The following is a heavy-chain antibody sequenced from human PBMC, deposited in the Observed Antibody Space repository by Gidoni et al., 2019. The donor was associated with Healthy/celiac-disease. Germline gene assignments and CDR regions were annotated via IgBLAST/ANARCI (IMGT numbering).Heavy chain of an antibody. Sequence: QVQLQESGPGLVKPSQPLSLTCPFSGGSISSGGYYWSWIRQHPGKGLEWIGYIYYSGSTYYNPSLKSRVTISVDTSKNQFSLKLSSVTAADTAVYYCARGYYYDSSGYLDYWGQGTLVTVSS. CDR3: ARGYYYDSSGYLDY. V-gene: IGHV4-31*03. J-gene: IGHJ4*02. CDR2: IYYSGST. CDR1: GGSISSGGYY. D-gene: IGHD3-22*01.